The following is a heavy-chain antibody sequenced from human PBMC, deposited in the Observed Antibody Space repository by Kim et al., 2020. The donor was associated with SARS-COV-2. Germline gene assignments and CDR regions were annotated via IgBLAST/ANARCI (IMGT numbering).Heavy chain of an antibody. V-gene: IGHV1-3*01. D-gene: IGHD5-12*01. Sequence: SQKFQGRVTITRDASASTAYMELSSLRYEDTAVYYCSRDLIVATTPFDDWGQGTLVTVSS. J-gene: IGHJ4*02. CDR3: SRDLIVATTPFDD.